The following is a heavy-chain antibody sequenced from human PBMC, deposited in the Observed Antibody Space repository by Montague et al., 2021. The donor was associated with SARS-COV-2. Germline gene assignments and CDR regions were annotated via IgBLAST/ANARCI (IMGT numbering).Heavy chain of an antibody. CDR2: ST. D-gene: IGHD6-19*01. J-gene: IGHJ4*02. V-gene: IGHV3-23*01. CDR3: AKDLETSGWYTFFFDS. Sequence: STYYADSVKGRLIISRDNSKSTLYLQIHSLRAEDTAVYYCAKDLETSGWYTFFFDSWGQGTLVTVSS.